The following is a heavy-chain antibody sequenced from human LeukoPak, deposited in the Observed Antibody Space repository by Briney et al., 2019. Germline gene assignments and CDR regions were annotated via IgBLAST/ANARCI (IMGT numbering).Heavy chain of an antibody. CDR3: ARDNGWSADF. CDR1: GFTFSRHW. V-gene: IGHV3-7*03. J-gene: IGHJ4*02. Sequence: GGSLRLSCAASGFTFSRHWMYWVRQAPGKGLEWVANIKQDGSARPYVDSVKGRFTISRDNAKNSLFLQMNSLRAEDTAVYYCARDNGWSADFWGQGTLVTVSS. CDR2: IKQDGSAR. D-gene: IGHD2-15*01.